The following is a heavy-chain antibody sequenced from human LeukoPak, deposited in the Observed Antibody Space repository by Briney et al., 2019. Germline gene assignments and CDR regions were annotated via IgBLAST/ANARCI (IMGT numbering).Heavy chain of an antibody. J-gene: IGHJ6*02. Sequence: ASVKVSYKASGYTFTSYDINWVRQATGQGLEWMGWMNPNSGNTGYAQKFQGRVTMTRNTSISTAFMELSSLRSKDTAVYYCARDGVPAAPTLLDYYYYGMDVWGQGTTVTVSS. D-gene: IGHD2-2*01. CDR3: ARDGVPAAPTLLDYYYYGMDV. CDR1: GYTFTSYD. V-gene: IGHV1-8*01. CDR2: MNPNSGNT.